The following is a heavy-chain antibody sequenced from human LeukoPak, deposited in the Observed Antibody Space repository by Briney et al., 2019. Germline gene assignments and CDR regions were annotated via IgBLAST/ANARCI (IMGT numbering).Heavy chain of an antibody. V-gene: IGHV3-23*01. CDR2: ITGSGSGT. J-gene: IGHJ4*02. CDR1: GFIFSSYG. CDR3: AKSGERRRPYYFDY. D-gene: IGHD3-10*01. Sequence: GGSLRLSCAASGFIFSSYGMSWVRQAPGKGLEWVSGITGSGSGTYYADSVKGQFTISRDNAKNTLYLQMNSLRVEDTAVYYCAKSGERRRPYYFDYWGQGTLVTVSS.